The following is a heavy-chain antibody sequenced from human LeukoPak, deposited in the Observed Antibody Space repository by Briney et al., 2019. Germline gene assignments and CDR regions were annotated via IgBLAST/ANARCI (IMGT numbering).Heavy chain of an antibody. CDR1: GFSLSTSGVG. CDR2: IYWNDDK. Sequence: SGPTLVNPTQTLTLTCTFSGFSLSTSGVGVGWIRQPPGKALEWLALIYWNDDKRYSPSLKSRLTITKDTSKNQVVLTMTNMDPVDTATYYCAHIPNLRNENYDILTCFDYWGQGTLVTVSS. CDR3: AHIPNLRNENYDILTCFDY. D-gene: IGHD3-9*01. V-gene: IGHV2-5*01. J-gene: IGHJ4*02.